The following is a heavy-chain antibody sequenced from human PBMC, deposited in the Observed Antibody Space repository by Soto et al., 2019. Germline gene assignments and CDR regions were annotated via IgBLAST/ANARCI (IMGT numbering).Heavy chain of an antibody. Sequence: SQTLSLTCAISGDSVSSNSAAWNWIRQSPSRGLEWLGRTYYRSKWYNDYAVSVKSRITINPDTSKNQFSLQLNFVTPEDTAVYYCAREIVAPAYYYYYYGMDVWGQGTTVTVSS. D-gene: IGHD2-2*01. CDR1: GDSVSSNSAA. CDR3: AREIVAPAYYYYYYGMDV. CDR2: TYYRSKWYN. J-gene: IGHJ6*02. V-gene: IGHV6-1*01.